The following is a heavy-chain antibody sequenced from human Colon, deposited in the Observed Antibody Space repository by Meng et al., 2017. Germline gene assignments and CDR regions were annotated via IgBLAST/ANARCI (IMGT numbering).Heavy chain of an antibody. Sequence: QGQRQGSGLGLVKPSGTLSLTGHVSGGSISSSNWWSWVRQPPGKGLEWIGEIYHSGSTNYNPSLKSRVTISVDKSKNQFSLKLSSVTAADTAVYYCASGRKYCSSTSCYGQFDYWGQGTLVTVSS. CDR2: IYHSGST. J-gene: IGHJ4*02. V-gene: IGHV4-4*02. CDR1: GGSISSSNW. CDR3: ASGRKYCSSTSCYGQFDY. D-gene: IGHD2-2*01.